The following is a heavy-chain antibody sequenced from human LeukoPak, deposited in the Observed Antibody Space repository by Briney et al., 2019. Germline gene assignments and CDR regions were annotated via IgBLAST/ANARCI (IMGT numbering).Heavy chain of an antibody. Sequence: SETLSLTCAVYGGSFSGYYWSWIRQPPGKGLEWIGEINHSGSTNYNPSLKSRVTISVDTSKNQFSLKLSFVTAAETAVYYCARGLRFLVVWGQGTTVTVSS. V-gene: IGHV4-34*01. D-gene: IGHD3-3*01. CDR3: ARGLRFLVV. CDR1: GGSFSGYY. J-gene: IGHJ6*02. CDR2: INHSGST.